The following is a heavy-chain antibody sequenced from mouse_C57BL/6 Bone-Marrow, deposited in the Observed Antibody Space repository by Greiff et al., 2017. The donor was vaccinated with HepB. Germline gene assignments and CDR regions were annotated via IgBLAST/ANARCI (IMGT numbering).Heavy chain of an antibody. CDR2: IWWDDDK. V-gene: IGHV8-8*01. CDR3: AGIARWLLRGGDY. Sequence: QVTLKVCGPGILQPSQTLSLTCSFSGFSLSTFGMGVGWIRQPSGKGMEWLAHIWWDDDKYYNPALKSRLTISKDTSKNQVFLKIANVATADTATYYCAGIARWLLRGGDYWGQGTSVTVSS. CDR1: GFSLSTFGMG. J-gene: IGHJ4*01. D-gene: IGHD2-3*01.